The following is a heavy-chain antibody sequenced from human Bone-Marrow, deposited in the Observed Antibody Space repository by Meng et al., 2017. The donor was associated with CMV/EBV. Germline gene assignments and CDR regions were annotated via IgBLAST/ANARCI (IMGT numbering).Heavy chain of an antibody. CDR2: INPSGGST. V-gene: IGHV1-46*01. D-gene: IGHD2-2*01. CDR3: AREIGFVVVPAATTENHNFDD. CDR1: GYTFTSYY. Sequence: ASVKVSCKASGYTFTSYYIHWVRQAPGQGLEWMGRINPSGGSTSYAQKFQGRVTMTRDTSTSTAYMELSSLRSEDTAVYYGAREIGFVVVPAATTENHNFDDWGQGTLVTVSS. J-gene: IGHJ4*02.